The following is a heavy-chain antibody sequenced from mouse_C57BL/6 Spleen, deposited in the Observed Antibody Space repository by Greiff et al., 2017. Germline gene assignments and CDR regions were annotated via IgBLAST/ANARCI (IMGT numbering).Heavy chain of an antibody. D-gene: IGHD1-1*01. CDR3: ARGTVVSDWYIDV. V-gene: IGHV7-3*01. CDR1: GFTFTDYY. Sequence: EVKLVESGGGLVQPGGSLSLSCAASGFTFTDYYMSWVRQPPGKALEWLGFIRNKANGYTTEYSASVQGRFTISRDNSQSILYLQMNALRAEDSATYYCARGTVVSDWYIDVWGTGTTVTVSS. CDR2: IRNKANGYTT. J-gene: IGHJ1*03.